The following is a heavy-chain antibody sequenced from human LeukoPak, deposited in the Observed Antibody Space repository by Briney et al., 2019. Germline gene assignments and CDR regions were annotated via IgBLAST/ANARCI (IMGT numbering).Heavy chain of an antibody. CDR2: ISGSGGGT. CDR3: AKNRGAGSHYYYHMNV. V-gene: IGHV3-23*01. J-gene: IGHJ6*03. D-gene: IGHD1-26*01. Sequence: GGSPRLSCAASGFTFSTYAMSWVRQAAGKGLEWVSLISGSGGGTYYADSVKGRFTISRDNSKNTLYLQLNSLRVVDTAVYYCAKNRGAGSHYYYHMNVWGKGTTVTVSS. CDR1: GFTFSTYA.